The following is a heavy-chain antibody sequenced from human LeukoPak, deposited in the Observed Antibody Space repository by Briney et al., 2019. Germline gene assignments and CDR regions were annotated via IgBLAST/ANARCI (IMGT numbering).Heavy chain of an antibody. Sequence: PSETLSLTCAVSGYSISSGRYWGWIRQPPGKGLEWIGSIYHSGSTYYNPSPKSRVTISVDTSKNQFSLNLRSVTAADTAVYYCARSLSTAGIDYWGQGTLVTVSS. CDR2: IYHSGST. CDR1: GYSISSGRY. D-gene: IGHD2-2*01. J-gene: IGHJ4*02. V-gene: IGHV4-38-2*01. CDR3: ARSLSTAGIDY.